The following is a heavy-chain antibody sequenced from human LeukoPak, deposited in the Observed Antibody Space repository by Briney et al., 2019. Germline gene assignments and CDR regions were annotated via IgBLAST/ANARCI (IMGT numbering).Heavy chain of an antibody. CDR3: ASHKAPDAFDI. V-gene: IGHV4-38-2*01. CDR2: IYHSGST. J-gene: IGHJ3*02. CDR1: GYSISSGYY. Sequence: SETLSLTCAVSGYSISSGYYWGWIRQPPGKGLEWIGSIYHSGSTYYNPSLKSRVTISVDTSKNQFSLKLGSVTAADTAVYYCASHKAPDAFDIWGQGTVVTVSS.